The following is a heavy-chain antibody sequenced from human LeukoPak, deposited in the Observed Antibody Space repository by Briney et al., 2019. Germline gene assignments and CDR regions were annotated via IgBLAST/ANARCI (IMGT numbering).Heavy chain of an antibody. Sequence: SETLSLTCTVSGGSISSTYWSRIRQPPGKGLEWIGYIYSSGSTSYNPSLKSRVTISVDTPKNQFSLRLKFVTAADTAVYYCARLGGSRDFDYWGQGTLVTVSS. V-gene: IGHV4-59*08. CDR2: IYSSGST. J-gene: IGHJ4*02. D-gene: IGHD3-16*01. CDR3: ARLGGSRDFDY. CDR1: GGSISSTY.